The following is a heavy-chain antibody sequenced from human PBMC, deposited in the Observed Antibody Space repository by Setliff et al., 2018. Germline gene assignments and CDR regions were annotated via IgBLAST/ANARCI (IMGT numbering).Heavy chain of an antibody. V-gene: IGHV4-4*02. D-gene: IGHD6-6*01. CDR3: ARGRNIAARLLDS. CDR2: IFHSGST. Sequence: KASETLSLTCGVSGSSITSSNWWSWVRQAPGKGLEWVGQIFHSGSTHFNPSLKSRLTMSVDQSKNQFSLRLRSVTAADTAVYYCARGRNIAARLLDSWGQGALVTVSS. CDR1: GSSITSSNW. J-gene: IGHJ4*02.